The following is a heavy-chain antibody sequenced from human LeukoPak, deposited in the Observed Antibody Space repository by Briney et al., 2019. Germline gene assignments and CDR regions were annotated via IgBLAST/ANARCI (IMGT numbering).Heavy chain of an antibody. Sequence: PGGSLRLSCAASGFTFSSYAMSWVRQAPGKGLEWVSAISGSGGSTYYADSVKGRSTISRDNSKNTLYLQMNSLRAEDTAVYYCASVDYDFWSGVFDYWGQGTLVTVSS. CDR2: ISGSGGST. CDR3: ASVDYDFWSGVFDY. J-gene: IGHJ4*02. V-gene: IGHV3-23*01. D-gene: IGHD3-3*01. CDR1: GFTFSSYA.